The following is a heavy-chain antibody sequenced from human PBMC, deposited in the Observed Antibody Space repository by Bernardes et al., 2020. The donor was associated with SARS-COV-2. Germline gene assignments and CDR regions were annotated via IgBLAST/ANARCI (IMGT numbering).Heavy chain of an antibody. CDR2: IKHSGDET. D-gene: IGHD3-3*01. V-gene: IGHV3-7*04. CDR1: GFSFRYYW. CDR3: ARAGPYYDL. Sequence: GGSLRLSCAASGFSFRYYWMNWVRQAPGKGLEWLGNIKHSGDETHYGDAVQGRFTISRDNAKNLLYLQMNDLRVDDTAVYFCARAGPYYDLWGPGTTVSVS. J-gene: IGHJ6*02.